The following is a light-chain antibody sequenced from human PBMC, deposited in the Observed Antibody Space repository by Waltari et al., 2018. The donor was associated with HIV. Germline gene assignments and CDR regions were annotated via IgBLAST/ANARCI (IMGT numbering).Light chain of an antibody. CDR2: DNN. J-gene: IGLJ3*02. Sequence: QSVLTQPPSVSAAPGQKVTISCSGSSSNIWRNSVSWYQQLPGAAPKLLIYDNNKRPSGIPDRFSGSKSGTSATLDITGLQTGDEADYYCGTWDSSLGGWVFGGGTKLAVL. CDR3: GTWDSSLGGWV. CDR1: SSNIWRNS. V-gene: IGLV1-51*01.